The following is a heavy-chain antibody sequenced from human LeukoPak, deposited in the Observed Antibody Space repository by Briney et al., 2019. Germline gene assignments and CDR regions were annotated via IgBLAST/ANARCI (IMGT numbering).Heavy chain of an antibody. CDR1: GFTFDDFT. CDR2: IRWDGGST. D-gene: IGHD5-24*01. CDR3: AKEGDGYH. Sequence: GGSLRLSCAASGFTFDDFTMHWVRQAPGQGLEWFSLIRWDGGSTYYADSVKGRFTISRDNSKNSLYLQMNSLRTEDTALYYCAKEGDGYHWGQGTMVTVSS. J-gene: IGHJ3*01. V-gene: IGHV3-43*01.